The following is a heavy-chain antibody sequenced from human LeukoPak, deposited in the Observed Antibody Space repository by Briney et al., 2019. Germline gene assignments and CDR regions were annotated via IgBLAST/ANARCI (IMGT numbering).Heavy chain of an antibody. D-gene: IGHD3-3*01. CDR3: AIDFWSGYPINWFDP. CDR2: INPNSGGT. J-gene: IGHJ5*02. Sequence: ASVKVSCKASGYTFTGYYMHWVPEAPGQGLEWMGWINPNSGGTNYAQKFQGRVTMTGDTSISTAYMELSRLRSDDTAVYYCAIDFWSGYPINWFDPWGEGTLVTVSS. V-gene: IGHV1-2*02. CDR1: GYTFTGYY.